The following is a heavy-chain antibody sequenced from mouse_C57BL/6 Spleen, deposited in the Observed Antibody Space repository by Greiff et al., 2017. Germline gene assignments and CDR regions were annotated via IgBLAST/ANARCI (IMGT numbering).Heavy chain of an antibody. Sequence: VKLQQPGAELVKPGASVKLSCKASGYTFTSYWMHWVKQRPGQGLEWIGMIHPNSGSTNYNEKFKSKATLTVDKSSRTGYMQRSSLTSEDSAVYYCARGYYYGSSYDYWGQVTTLTVSS. D-gene: IGHD1-1*01. CDR2: IHPNSGST. V-gene: IGHV1-64*01. CDR1: GYTFTSYW. J-gene: IGHJ2*01. CDR3: ARGYYYGSSYDY.